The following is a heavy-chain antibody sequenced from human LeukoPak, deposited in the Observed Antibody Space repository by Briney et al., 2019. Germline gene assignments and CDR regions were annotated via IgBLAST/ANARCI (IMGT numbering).Heavy chain of an antibody. CDR1: GFTFDDYA. D-gene: IGHD1-26*01. J-gene: IGHJ4*02. CDR3: AKSLVGATMGFDY. V-gene: IGHV3-9*01. CDR2: ISWNSGNI. Sequence: GRSLRLSCAASGFTFDDYAMHWVRQAPGKGLEWVSGISWNSGNIGYVDSVKGRFTISRDNAKNSLYLQMNSLRAEDTALYYCAKSLVGATMGFDYWSQRTLVTVSS.